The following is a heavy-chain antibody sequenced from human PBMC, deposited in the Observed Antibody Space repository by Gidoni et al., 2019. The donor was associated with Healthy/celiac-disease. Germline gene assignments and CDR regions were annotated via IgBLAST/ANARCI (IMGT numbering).Heavy chain of an antibody. V-gene: IGHV3-48*02. J-gene: IGHJ4*02. CDR2: ISSSSSTI. D-gene: IGHD4-17*01. Sequence: EVQLVESGGGLVQPGGSLRLSCAASGFTFSSYSMNWVRQAPGKGLEWVSDISSSSSTIYYADSVKGRFTISRDNAKNSLYLQMNSLRDEDTAVYYCARVDYGDDGYDYWGQGTLVTVSS. CDR3: ARVDYGDDGYDY. CDR1: GFTFSSYS.